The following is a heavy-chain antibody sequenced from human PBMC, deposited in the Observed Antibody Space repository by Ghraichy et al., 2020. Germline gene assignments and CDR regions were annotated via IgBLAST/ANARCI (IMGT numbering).Heavy chain of an antibody. V-gene: IGHV3-72*01. CDR1: GFTFSAHY. J-gene: IGHJ4*02. D-gene: IGHD2-2*01. CDR3: AKLGYCVTTTCRGWGN. CDR2: SRNKANSYTT. Sequence: GESLNISCAASGFTFSAHYLDWVGQAPGKGLEWVGRSRNKANSYTTEYAASVKGRFTISRDDSKNSLYLQMNSLKTEDTAVYYCAKLGYCVTTTCRGWGNWGQITLGTVSS.